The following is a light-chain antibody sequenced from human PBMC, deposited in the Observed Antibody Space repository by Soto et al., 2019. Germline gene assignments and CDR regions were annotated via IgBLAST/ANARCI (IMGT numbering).Light chain of an antibody. J-gene: IGLJ1*01. Sequence: QSALTQPASVSGSPGQSITISCTGTSSDVGGYNYVSWYQQHPGKAPKLMIYEVSNRPSGVSNRFSGSKSGNTASLTISGLQAEDEADYYCSSCTSSSTHNYVFGTGTKLTVL. CDR1: SSDVGGYNY. V-gene: IGLV2-14*01. CDR3: SSCTSSSTHNYV. CDR2: EVS.